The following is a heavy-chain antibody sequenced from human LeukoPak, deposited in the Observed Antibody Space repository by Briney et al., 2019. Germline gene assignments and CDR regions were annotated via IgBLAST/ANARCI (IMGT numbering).Heavy chain of an antibody. V-gene: IGHV4-31*03. CDR1: GGSISSGGYY. CDR2: IHYRGST. Sequence: SQTLSLTCTVSGGSISSGGYYWSWIRQHPGKGLEWIGYIHYRGSTYYNPSLKSRVTISVDTSKSQFSLKLSSVTAADTAVYYCARDCSSTSCYSYYGMDVWGQGTPVTVSS. J-gene: IGHJ6*02. CDR3: ARDCSSTSCYSYYGMDV. D-gene: IGHD2-2*01.